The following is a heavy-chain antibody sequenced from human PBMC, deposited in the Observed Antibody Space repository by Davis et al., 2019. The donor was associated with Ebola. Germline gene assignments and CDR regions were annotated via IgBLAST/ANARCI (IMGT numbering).Heavy chain of an antibody. J-gene: IGHJ4*02. V-gene: IGHV4-59*01. D-gene: IGHD1-1*01. CDR3: ARGNWNYVYY. CDR2: IYYSGST. CDR1: GGSISSYY. Sequence: SETLSLTCTVSGGSISSYYWSWIRQPPGKGLEWIGYIYYSGSTNYNPSLKSRVTISVDTSKNQFSLKLSSVTAADTAVYYCARGNWNYVYYWGQGTLVTVSS.